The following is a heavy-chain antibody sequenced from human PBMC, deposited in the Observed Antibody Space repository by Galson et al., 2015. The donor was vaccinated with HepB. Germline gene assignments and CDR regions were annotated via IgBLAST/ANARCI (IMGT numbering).Heavy chain of an antibody. Sequence: SLRPSCAASGFTFSSYSMNWVRQAPGKGLEWVSSISSSSSYVYYADSVKGRFTISRDNAKNSLYLQMNSLRAEATAVYYCARVQSPAAMDYYGMDVWGQGTTVTVSS. CDR2: ISSSSSYV. D-gene: IGHD2-2*01. CDR1: GFTFSSYS. V-gene: IGHV3-21*01. CDR3: ARVQSPAAMDYYGMDV. J-gene: IGHJ6*02.